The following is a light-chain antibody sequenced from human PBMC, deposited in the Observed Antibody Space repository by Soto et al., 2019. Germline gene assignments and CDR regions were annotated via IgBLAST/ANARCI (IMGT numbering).Light chain of an antibody. CDR3: QQYNSLWT. V-gene: IGKV1-5*03. J-gene: IGKJ1*01. Sequence: IQMTQSPSTLSASLGDRVTITCRASQSISIWLAWYQQKPGKAPKLLIYKDTRLDSGVPSRCRVSGSVTEFTHNNSSLKHAEFATYYCQQYNSLWTFVQGTKVEIK. CDR1: QSISIW. CDR2: KDT.